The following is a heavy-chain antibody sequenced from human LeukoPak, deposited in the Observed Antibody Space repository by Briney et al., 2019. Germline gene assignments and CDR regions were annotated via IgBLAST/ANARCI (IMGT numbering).Heavy chain of an antibody. J-gene: IGHJ4*02. CDR3: ARDKDDYGDSGFDY. CDR1: GFTFSSYG. Sequence: GGSLRLSCAASGFTFSSYGMNWVRQAPGKGLEWVSSISSSSSYIYYADSVKGRFTISRDNAKNSLYLQMNSLRAEDTAVYYCARDKDDYGDSGFDYWGQGTLVTVSS. V-gene: IGHV3-21*01. CDR2: ISSSSSYI. D-gene: IGHD4-17*01.